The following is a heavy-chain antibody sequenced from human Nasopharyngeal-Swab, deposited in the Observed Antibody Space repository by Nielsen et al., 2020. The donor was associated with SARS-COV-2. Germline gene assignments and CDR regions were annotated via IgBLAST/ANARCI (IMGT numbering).Heavy chain of an antibody. Sequence: GESLKISCAASGFTFSSYTMNWVRQAPGKGLEWVSSISPTSAYIYYAESVKGRFTISRDNAKNSLFLQMNSLRAEETAIYYCVRGSYGHYDSWGQGALITVSS. CDR2: ISPTSAYI. V-gene: IGHV3-21*06. CDR3: VRGSYGHYDS. CDR1: GFTFSSYT. D-gene: IGHD4-17*01. J-gene: IGHJ5*01.